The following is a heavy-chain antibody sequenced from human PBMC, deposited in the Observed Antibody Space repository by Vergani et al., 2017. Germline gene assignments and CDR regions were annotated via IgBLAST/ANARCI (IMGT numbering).Heavy chain of an antibody. V-gene: IGHV4-34*01. J-gene: IGHJ6*02. CDR3: ARGRTLGRYFDWLFNYGMDV. CDR2: INHSGST. CDR1: GGSFSGYY. Sequence: QVQLQQWGAGLLKPSETLSLTCAVYGGSFSGYYWSWIRQPPGKGLEWVGEINHSGSTNYNPSLKSRVTISLDTSKNQFSLKLSSVTAADTAVYYCARGRTLGRYFDWLFNYGMDVWGQGTTVTVSS. D-gene: IGHD3-9*01.